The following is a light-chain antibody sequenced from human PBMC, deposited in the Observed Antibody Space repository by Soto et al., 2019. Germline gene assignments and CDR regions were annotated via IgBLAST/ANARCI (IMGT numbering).Light chain of an antibody. Sequence: EIVLTQSPGTLSLSPGERATLSCRASQSVSSNYLAWYQHKRGQAPRLLMYGASSRATGIPDRFSGSGSGTDFTLTITRLELEDFAVYYCQQYGSSPRTFGQGTKVEIK. V-gene: IGKV3-20*01. CDR2: GAS. J-gene: IGKJ1*01. CDR1: QSVSSNY. CDR3: QQYGSSPRT.